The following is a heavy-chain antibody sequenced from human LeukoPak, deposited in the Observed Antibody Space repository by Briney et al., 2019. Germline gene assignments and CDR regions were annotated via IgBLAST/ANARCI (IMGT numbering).Heavy chain of an antibody. CDR1: GFIYSSYA. D-gene: IGHD4-23*01. J-gene: IGHJ4*02. CDR3: SREWGNSGFDY. Sequence: GGPLRLPCSVSGFIYSSYAMLWVGQAPGKGLEWVAVISYDGNDKYNADSIKGRFTITRDSSENTLFLEMSSLRIEDTAVYYCSREWGNSGFDYWGQGTLVTVSS. CDR2: ISYDGNDK. V-gene: IGHV3-30-3*01.